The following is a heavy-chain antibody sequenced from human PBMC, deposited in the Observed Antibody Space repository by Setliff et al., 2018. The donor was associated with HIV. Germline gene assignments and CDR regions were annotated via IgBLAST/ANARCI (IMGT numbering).Heavy chain of an antibody. CDR3: ARGVPADAYAFDI. CDR1: SYSFTSYG. CDR2: ISAHNGHT. Sequence: SVKVSCKASSYSFTSYGFTWVRQAPGQGLEWMGWISAHNGHTDYAQKFQDRVTMSTDTSTTTAFMELRSLISDDTAVYYCARGVPADAYAFDIWGQGTLVTVSS. V-gene: IGHV1-18*01. J-gene: IGHJ3*02. D-gene: IGHD2-2*01.